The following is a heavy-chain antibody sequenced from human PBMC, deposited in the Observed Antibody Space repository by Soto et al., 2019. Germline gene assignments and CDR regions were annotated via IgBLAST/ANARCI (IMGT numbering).Heavy chain of an antibody. Sequence: GWSLRLSCAASGFTFSSYGMHWVRQAPGKGLEWVAVISYDGSNKYYADSVKGRFTISRDNSKNTLYLQMNSLRAEDTAVYYCAKDAAIFGVGRAFDIWGQGTMVTGS. CDR2: ISYDGSNK. V-gene: IGHV3-30*18. CDR3: AKDAAIFGVGRAFDI. D-gene: IGHD3-3*01. J-gene: IGHJ3*02. CDR1: GFTFSSYG.